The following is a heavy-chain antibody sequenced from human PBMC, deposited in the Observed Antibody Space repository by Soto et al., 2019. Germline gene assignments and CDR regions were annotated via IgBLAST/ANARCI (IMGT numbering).Heavy chain of an antibody. CDR3: ARDLGDNLSYYYGMDV. J-gene: IGHJ6*02. Sequence: QVQLVESGGGVVQPGRSLRLSCAASGFTFSSYGMHWVRQAPGKGLEWVAVIWYDGSNKYYADSVKGRFTISRDNSKNTLYLQMNSLRAEDTAVYYCARDLGDNLSYYYGMDVWGQGTTVTVSS. CDR1: GFTFSSYG. D-gene: IGHD3-16*01. V-gene: IGHV3-33*01. CDR2: IWYDGSNK.